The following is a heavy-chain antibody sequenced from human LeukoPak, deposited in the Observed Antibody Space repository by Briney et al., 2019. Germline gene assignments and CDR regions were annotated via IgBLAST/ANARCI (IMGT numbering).Heavy chain of an antibody. J-gene: IGHJ3*02. V-gene: IGHV3-69-1*01. CDR1: GFTFSSYA. CDR3: ARDNIWAFDM. Sequence: GGSLRLSCAASGFTFSSYAMSWVRKAPGKGLEWVSHIRSDGTITYADSVKGRFTISRDDPKTSLYLQMNSLRDEDTAIYYCARDNIWAFDMWGQGTMVTVSS. CDR2: IRSDGTI. D-gene: IGHD2/OR15-2a*01.